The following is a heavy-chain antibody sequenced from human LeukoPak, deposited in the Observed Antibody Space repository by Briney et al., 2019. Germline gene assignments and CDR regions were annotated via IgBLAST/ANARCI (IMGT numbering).Heavy chain of an antibody. CDR2: IYYSGST. Sequence: SETLSLTCTVSSGSISSYYWSWIRQPPGKGLEWIGYIYYSGSTNYNPSLKSRVTISVDTSKNQFSLKLSSVTAADTAVYYCARGGYRWLQHFDYWGQGTLVTVSS. CDR1: SGSISSYY. V-gene: IGHV4-59*08. CDR3: ARGGYRWLQHFDY. D-gene: IGHD5-24*01. J-gene: IGHJ4*02.